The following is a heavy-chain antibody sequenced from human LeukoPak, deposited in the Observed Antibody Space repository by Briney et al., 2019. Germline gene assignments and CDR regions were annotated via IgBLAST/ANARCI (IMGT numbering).Heavy chain of an antibody. CDR1: NGSISGYY. CDR2: IYYSGST. V-gene: IGHV4-59*01. D-gene: IGHD3-22*01. J-gene: IGHJ4*02. CDR3: ARGYYDSSGYYYLPYDS. Sequence: SETLSLTCIVSNGSISGYYWSWIRQPPGKGLEWIGYIYYSGSTNYNPSLKSRVTISVDTSKNQFSLKLTSVTAADTAFYYCARGYYDSSGYYYLPYDSWGQGTLVTVSS.